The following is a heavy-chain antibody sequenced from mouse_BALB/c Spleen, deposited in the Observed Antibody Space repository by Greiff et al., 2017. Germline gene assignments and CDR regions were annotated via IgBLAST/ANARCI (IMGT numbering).Heavy chain of an antibody. CDR1: GFNIKDTY. J-gene: IGHJ2*01. CDR2: IDPANGNT. D-gene: IGHD1-2*01. V-gene: IGHV14-3*02. Sequence: VQLQQSGAELVKPGASVKLSCTASGFNIKDTYMHWVKQRPEQGLEWIGRIDPANGNTKYDPKFQGKATITADTSSNTAYLQLSSLTSEDTAVYYCARSGSYYGYTFDYWGQGTTLTVSS. CDR3: ARSGSYYGYTFDY.